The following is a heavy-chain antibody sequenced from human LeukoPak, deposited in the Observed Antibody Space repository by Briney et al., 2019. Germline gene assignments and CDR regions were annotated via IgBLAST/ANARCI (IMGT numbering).Heavy chain of an antibody. Sequence: ASVKVSCKASGYTFTGYYMHWVRQAPGQGLEWMGWINPNSGGTNYAQKFQGRVTMTRDTSISTAYMELSRLRSDDTAVYYCARSLEPRTRDYMDVWGKGTTVTVSS. CDR3: ARSLEPRTRDYMDV. D-gene: IGHD1-14*01. V-gene: IGHV1-2*02. CDR1: GYTFTGYY. J-gene: IGHJ6*03. CDR2: INPNSGGT.